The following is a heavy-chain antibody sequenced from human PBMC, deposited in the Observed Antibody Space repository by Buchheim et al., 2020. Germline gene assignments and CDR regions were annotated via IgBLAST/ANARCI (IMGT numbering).Heavy chain of an antibody. CDR2: INPNSGGT. CDR3: ARGGYGSRSYQVVDYYYGMDV. D-gene: IGHD3-10*01. V-gene: IGHV1-2*04. Sequence: QVQLVQSGAEVKKPGASVKVSCKASGYTFTGYYMHWVRQAPGQGLEWMGWINPNSGGTNYAQKFQGWVTMTRDTSISTAYMELSRLRSDDTAVYYCARGGYGSRSYQVVDYYYGMDVWGQGTT. J-gene: IGHJ6*02. CDR1: GYTFTGYY.